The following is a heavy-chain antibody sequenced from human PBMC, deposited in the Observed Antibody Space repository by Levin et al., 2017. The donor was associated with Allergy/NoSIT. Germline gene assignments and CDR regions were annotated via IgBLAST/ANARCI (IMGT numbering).Heavy chain of an antibody. J-gene: IGHJ4*02. Sequence: GGSLRLSCAASGFTFSTSGMHWVRQAPGKGLEWVAVIQYDGSHKYYADSVEGRFTISRDNSENTLYLQMNSLRTEDTAVYYCAKDPHKFTLAYYVDYWGQGTLVTVSS. V-gene: IGHV3-30*18. CDR3: AKDPHKFTLAYYVDY. CDR2: IQYDGSHK. CDR1: GFTFSTSG.